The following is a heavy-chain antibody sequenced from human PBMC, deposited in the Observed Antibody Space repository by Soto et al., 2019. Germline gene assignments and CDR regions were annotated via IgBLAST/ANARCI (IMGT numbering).Heavy chain of an antibody. J-gene: IGHJ4*02. Sequence: QVQLVESGGGVVQPGRSLRLSCAASGFTFSSYGMHWVRQAPGKGLEWVAGISYDGSNKYYADSVKGRFTISRDNSKNTLYLQMNSLRAEDMAVYYCAKSGLTGGVVGVVAAIDYWGQGTLVTVSS. CDR1: GFTFSSYG. V-gene: IGHV3-30*18. D-gene: IGHD2-15*01. CDR3: AKSGLTGGVVGVVAAIDY. CDR2: ISYDGSNK.